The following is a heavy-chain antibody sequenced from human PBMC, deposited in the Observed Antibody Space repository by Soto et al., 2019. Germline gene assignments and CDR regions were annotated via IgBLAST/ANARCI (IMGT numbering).Heavy chain of an antibody. CDR2: ISYDGSNK. CDR3: AKDAEQLVRGRYYYGMDV. V-gene: IGHV3-30*18. J-gene: IGHJ6*02. CDR1: GFTFSSYG. Sequence: QVQLVESGGGVVQPGRSLRLSCAASGFTFSSYGMHWVRQAPGKGLEWVAVISYDGSNKYYVDSVKGRFTISRDNSKNTLYLQMNSLRAEDTAVYYCAKDAEQLVRGRYYYGMDVWGQGTTVTVSS. D-gene: IGHD6-13*01.